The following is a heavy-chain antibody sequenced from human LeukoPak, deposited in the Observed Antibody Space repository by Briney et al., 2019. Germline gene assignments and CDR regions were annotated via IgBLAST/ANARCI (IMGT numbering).Heavy chain of an antibody. D-gene: IGHD3-22*01. CDR3: ARESRYYYDSSGYWDSPNDY. Sequence: GGSLRLSCAASGFTVSSNYMSWARQAPGKGLEWVSVIYSGGSTYYADSVKGRFTISRDNSKNTLYLQMNRLRAEDTAVYYCARESRYYYDSSGYWDSPNDYWGQGTLVTVSS. V-gene: IGHV3-66*02. J-gene: IGHJ4*02. CDR2: IYSGGST. CDR1: GFTVSSNY.